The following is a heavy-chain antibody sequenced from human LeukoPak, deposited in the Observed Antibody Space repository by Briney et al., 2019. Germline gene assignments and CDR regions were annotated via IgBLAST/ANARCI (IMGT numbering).Heavy chain of an antibody. CDR2: INHSGST. J-gene: IGHJ4*02. Sequence: PSETLSLTCAVYGGSFSGYYWSWIRQPPGKGLEWIGEINHSGSTNYNPSLKSRVTISVDTSKNQFSLKLSSVTAADTAVYYCARGEGGDVVPAASGFDYWGQGTLVTVSS. CDR3: ARGEGGDVVPAASGFDY. V-gene: IGHV4-34*01. CDR1: GGSFSGYY. D-gene: IGHD2-2*01.